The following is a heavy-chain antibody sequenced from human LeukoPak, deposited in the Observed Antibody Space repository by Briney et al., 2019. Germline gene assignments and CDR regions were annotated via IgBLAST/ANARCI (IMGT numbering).Heavy chain of an antibody. J-gene: IGHJ4*02. Sequence: GGSLRLSCAVSGFTVSSNYMTWVRQAPGKGLEWVSVIYSGGSTYHADSVKGRFTISRDNSKNTLYLQMNGLRAEDTAVYYCARGGSYYFDYGGRGPLATVSS. CDR1: GFTVSSNY. CDR3: ARGGSYYFDY. CDR2: IYSGGST. D-gene: IGHD1-26*01. V-gene: IGHV3-66*02.